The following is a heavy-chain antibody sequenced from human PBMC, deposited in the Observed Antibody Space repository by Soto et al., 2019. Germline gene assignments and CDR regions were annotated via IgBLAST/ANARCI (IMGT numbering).Heavy chain of an antibody. J-gene: IGHJ5*02. CDR1: GFTFSNYA. CDR2: IVRNGGST. V-gene: IGHV3-64D*06. Sequence: PGGSLRLSCSASGFTFSNYAMHWVRQAPGKGLEYVSAIVRNGGSTYYADSVKGRFTISRDNSKNTLYLQMSSLRAEDTAVYYCVKEGYYYDSSGYYYGWFDPWGQGTLVTVS. CDR3: VKEGYYYDSSGYYYGWFDP. D-gene: IGHD3-22*01.